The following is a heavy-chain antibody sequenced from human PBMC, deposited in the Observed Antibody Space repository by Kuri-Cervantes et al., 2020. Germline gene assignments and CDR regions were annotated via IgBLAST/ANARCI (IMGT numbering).Heavy chain of an antibody. D-gene: IGHD6-19*01. CDR1: GFTFSSYW. CDR2: IKQDGSEK. J-gene: IGHJ6*02. V-gene: IGHV3-7*01. Sequence: GGSLRLSCAASGFTFSSYWMSWVRQAPGKGLEWVANIKQDGSEKYYVDSVKGRFTISRDNAENSLYLQMNSLRAEDTAVYYCAREMGQWLVHYYYYGMDVWGQGTTVTVSS. CDR3: AREMGQWLVHYYYYGMDV.